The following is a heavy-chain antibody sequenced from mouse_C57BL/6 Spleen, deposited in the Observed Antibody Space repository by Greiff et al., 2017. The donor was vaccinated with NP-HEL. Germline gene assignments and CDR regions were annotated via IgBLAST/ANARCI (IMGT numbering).Heavy chain of an antibody. CDR3: ARNSNYEGNWFAY. J-gene: IGHJ3*01. Sequence: QVQLQQSGAELVKPGASVKLSCKASGYTFTDYSINWVKQRPGQGLEWIGRIGPGSGSTYYNEKFKGKATLTADKSSSTAYMQLSSLTAEDSAVYFCARNSNYEGNWFAYWGQGTLVTVSA. CDR2: IGPGSGST. D-gene: IGHD2-5*01. CDR1: GYTFTDYS. V-gene: IGHV1-77*01.